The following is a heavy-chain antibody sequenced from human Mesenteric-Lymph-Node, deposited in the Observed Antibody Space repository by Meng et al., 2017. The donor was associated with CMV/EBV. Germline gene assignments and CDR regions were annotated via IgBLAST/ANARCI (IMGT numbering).Heavy chain of an antibody. CDR2: IFYSGST. Sequence: SETLSLTCTVSGGSISDYYWSWIRQSSGKGLEWIGSIFYSGSTSYNPSLRSRVTISIDTSKNQFSLKLSSVTTADTAVYYCTKDRGDTAMASNWFDPWGQGTLVTVS. J-gene: IGHJ5*02. D-gene: IGHD5-18*01. CDR1: GGSISDYY. V-gene: IGHV4-59*01. CDR3: TKDRGDTAMASNWFDP.